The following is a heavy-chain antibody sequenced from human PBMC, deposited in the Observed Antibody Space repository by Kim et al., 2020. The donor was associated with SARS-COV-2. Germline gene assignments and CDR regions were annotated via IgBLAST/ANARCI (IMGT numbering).Heavy chain of an antibody. V-gene: IGHV3-7*04. Sequence: GRFTISRDNAKNSLYRQMNSLRAEDTAVYYCAREVDTAMVTEYYYGMDIWGQGTTVTVSS. J-gene: IGHJ6*02. D-gene: IGHD5-18*01. CDR3: AREVDTAMVTEYYYGMDI.